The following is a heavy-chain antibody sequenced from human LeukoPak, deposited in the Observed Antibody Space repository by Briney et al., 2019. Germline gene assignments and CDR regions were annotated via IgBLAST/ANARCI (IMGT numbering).Heavy chain of an antibody. CDR1: GYTFTSYD. J-gene: IGHJ4*02. CDR2: MNPNSGNT. D-gene: IGHD1-14*01. V-gene: IGHV1-8*01. CDR3: AREGLTPE. Sequence: ASVKVSCKASGYTFTSYDINWVRQATGQGLEWMGWMNPNSGNTGYTQKFQGRVTITADESTSTAYMELSSLRSEDTAVYYCAREGLTPEWGQGTLVTVSS.